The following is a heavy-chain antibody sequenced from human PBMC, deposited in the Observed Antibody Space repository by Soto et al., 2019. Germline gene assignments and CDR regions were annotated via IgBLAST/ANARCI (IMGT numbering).Heavy chain of an antibody. J-gene: IGHJ4*02. CDR3: AKDRRAGGNYGFYSDF. Sequence: EVQLLESGGGLVQPGGSLRLSCAASGFTFSSYGMTWVRQAPGKGVEWVSLSSATGAGTYYADSVKGRFTISRDNSKNTMYLQMTSLRADDTAVYYCAKDRRAGGNYGFYSDFWGQGALVIVSS. CDR2: SSATGAGT. CDR1: GFTFSSYG. V-gene: IGHV3-23*01. D-gene: IGHD1-7*01.